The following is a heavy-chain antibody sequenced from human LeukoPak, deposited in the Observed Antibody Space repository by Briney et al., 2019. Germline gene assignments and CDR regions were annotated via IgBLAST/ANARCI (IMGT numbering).Heavy chain of an antibody. J-gene: IGHJ5*02. CDR1: GFTFSSYA. CDR3: AKSPGTTGWFDP. D-gene: IGHD1-1*01. CDR2: ISASGDNT. V-gene: IGHV3-23*01. Sequence: LTGGSLRLSCAASGFTFSSYAISWVRQAPGKGLEWVSTISASGDNTYYAGSVEGRFAISRDNSKSTLYLQMNSLRAEDTAVYYCAKSPGTTGWFDPWGQGTLVTVSS.